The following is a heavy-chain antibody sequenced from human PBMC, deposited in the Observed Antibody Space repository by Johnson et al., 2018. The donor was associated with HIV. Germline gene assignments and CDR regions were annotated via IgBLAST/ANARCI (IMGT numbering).Heavy chain of an antibody. CDR2: ISSSGSTI. Sequence: QVQLVESGGGLVQPGGSLRLSCAASGFTFSDYYMSWIRQAPGKGLEWVSYISSSGSTIYYADSVKGRFTISRDNAKNSLYLQMNSLRAEDTAVYYCAKESKWESRTPHAFDFWGQGTVVTVSS. V-gene: IGHV3-11*01. CDR1: GFTFSDYY. D-gene: IGHD1-26*01. CDR3: AKESKWESRTPHAFDF. J-gene: IGHJ3*01.